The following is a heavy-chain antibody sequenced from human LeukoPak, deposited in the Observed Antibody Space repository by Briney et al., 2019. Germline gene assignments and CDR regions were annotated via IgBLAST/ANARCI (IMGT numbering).Heavy chain of an antibody. V-gene: IGHV4-39*07. J-gene: IGHJ4*02. D-gene: IGHD3-3*01. CDR1: GGSISSSIYF. CDR2: VYCSGST. Sequence: SETLSLTCTVSGGSISSSIYFWAWICQPPGKGLEWIGSVYCSGSTYYNPSLRSQITISVEPSKNPFSLKLTSVAAADTAMYYCTRDMEYPGAGFDYWGQGIPVTVSS. CDR3: TRDMEYPGAGFDY.